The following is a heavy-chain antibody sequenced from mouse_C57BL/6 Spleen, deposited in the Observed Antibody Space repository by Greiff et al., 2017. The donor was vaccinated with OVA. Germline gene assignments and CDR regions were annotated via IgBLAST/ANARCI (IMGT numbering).Heavy chain of an antibody. Sequence: EVQGVESGGGLVQPGGSLKLSCAASGFTFSDYYMYWVRQTPEQRLEWVAYISNGGGSTYYPDTVKGRFTISRDNAKNTLYLQMSRLKSEDTAMYYCERHLTTVGYYAMDYWGQGTSVTVSS. CDR3: ERHLTTVGYYAMDY. CDR2: ISNGGGST. CDR1: GFTFSDYY. J-gene: IGHJ4*01. V-gene: IGHV5-12*01. D-gene: IGHD1-1*01.